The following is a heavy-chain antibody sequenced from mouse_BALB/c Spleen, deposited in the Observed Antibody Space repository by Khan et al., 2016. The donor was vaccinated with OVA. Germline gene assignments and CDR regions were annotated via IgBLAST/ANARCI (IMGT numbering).Heavy chain of an antibody. V-gene: IGHV1-4*01. CDR2: IIPSIGYT. J-gene: IGHJ3*01. D-gene: IGHD1-2*01. CDR3: VGDGAFHRDDGWFTY. CDR1: AYTFTSYT. Sequence: QVQLKQSGAELARPGASLKMSCKASAYTFTSYTIPWIKLGPGQVLEGIGYIIPSIGYTNNNQNFKAKATLTADKASTTTYIQLSSLTSDYSAVCSCVGDGAFHRDDGWFTYWGQGTLVTVSS.